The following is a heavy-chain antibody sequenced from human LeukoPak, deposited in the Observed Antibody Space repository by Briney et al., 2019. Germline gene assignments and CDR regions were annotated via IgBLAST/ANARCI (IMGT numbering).Heavy chain of an antibody. CDR1: GFTFSSYA. J-gene: IGHJ3*02. CDR3: ARRIGDAFDI. D-gene: IGHD2-15*01. CDR2: ISSNGGST. Sequence: GGSLRLSCAASGFTFSSYAMHWVRQAPGKGLEYVSAISSNGGSTYYANSVKGRFTISRDNSKNTLYLQMGSLRAEDMAVYYCARRIGDAFDIWGQGTMVTVSS. V-gene: IGHV3-64*01.